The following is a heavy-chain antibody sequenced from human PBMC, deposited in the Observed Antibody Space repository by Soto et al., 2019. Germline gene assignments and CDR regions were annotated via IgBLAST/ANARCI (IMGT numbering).Heavy chain of an antibody. V-gene: IGHV4-59*12. CDR3: VRDVAAVGSHWFDP. CDR1: GTSISSYY. D-gene: IGHD6-13*01. J-gene: IGHJ5*02. CDR2: IHSTGTT. Sequence: SETLSLTCTVSGTSISSYYWSWIRQPPGKGLEWIANIHSTGTTNYNPSLTSRVTLSVDTSKNEFSLKLTSVTAADTAVYYCVRDVAAVGSHWFDPWGQGTLVTVSS.